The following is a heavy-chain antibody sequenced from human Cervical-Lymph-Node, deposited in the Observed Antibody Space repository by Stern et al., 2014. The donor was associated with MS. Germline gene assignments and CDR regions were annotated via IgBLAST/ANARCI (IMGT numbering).Heavy chain of an antibody. D-gene: IGHD4-17*01. Sequence: VQLVESGAEVKKPGASVSVSYKASGYTFTAYYLHWVRQAPGHGLEWLGWINPNNGDTKYAQNFQGWVTMTRDTSISTAYMDLSSLTSDDTAIYYCARDLGTVTTPGDYWGQGTLVTVSS. CDR1: GYTFTAYY. J-gene: IGHJ4*02. CDR2: INPNNGDT. V-gene: IGHV1-2*04. CDR3: ARDLGTVTTPGDY.